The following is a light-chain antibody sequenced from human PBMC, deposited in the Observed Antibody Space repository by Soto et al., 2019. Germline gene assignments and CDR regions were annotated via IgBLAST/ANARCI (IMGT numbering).Light chain of an antibody. Sequence: EVVLTQSPAILSLSPGERATLSCRASQSVGNFLTWYQQKPGQAPRLLIYDASTRATGIPARFSGSGSGTEFTFTVTSLQSEDFAVYYCQQYDHWPITFGQGTRLEIK. CDR2: DAS. J-gene: IGKJ5*01. CDR3: QQYDHWPIT. V-gene: IGKV3-15*01. CDR1: QSVGNF.